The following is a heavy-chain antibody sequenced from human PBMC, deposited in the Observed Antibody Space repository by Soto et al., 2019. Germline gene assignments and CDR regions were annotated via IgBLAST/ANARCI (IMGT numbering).Heavy chain of an antibody. CDR3: ARGGYSSGWSIIDYGMDV. V-gene: IGHV1-2*04. D-gene: IGHD6-19*01. J-gene: IGHJ6*02. CDR1: GYTFTDYY. CDR2: INPNSGGT. Sequence: ASVKVSCKASGYTFTDYYMHWVRQAPGQGLEWMGWINPNSGGTNYAQKFQGWVTMTRDTSISTAYMELSRLRSDDTAVYYCARGGYSSGWSIIDYGMDVWGQGTTVTVS.